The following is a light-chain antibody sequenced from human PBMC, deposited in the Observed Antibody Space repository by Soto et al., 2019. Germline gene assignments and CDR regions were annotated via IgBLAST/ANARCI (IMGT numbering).Light chain of an antibody. Sequence: DIRLTQSPSFLSASVGDRVPITCRTSQDISSYLAWYQQKPGKAPQLLISAASTLQSGFPARFSGSGSGTEFTLTISSLQPEDFATYYCQQLKSYPLSFGGGTKVEI. CDR3: QQLKSYPLS. CDR2: AAS. V-gene: IGKV1-9*01. J-gene: IGKJ4*01. CDR1: QDISSY.